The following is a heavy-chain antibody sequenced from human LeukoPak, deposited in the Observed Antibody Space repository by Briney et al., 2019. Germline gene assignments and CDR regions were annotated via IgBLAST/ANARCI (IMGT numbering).Heavy chain of an antibody. D-gene: IGHD3-9*01. J-gene: IGHJ6*03. CDR2: INWSGGST. CDR3: ARRGYDILTGNYDYYYYMDV. V-gene: IGHV3-20*04. Sequence: GGSLRLSCAASGFTFDDYGMSWVRHAPGKGLEWVSGINWSGGSTGYADSVKGRFTISRDNAKNSLYLQMNSLRAEDTALYYCARRGYDILTGNYDYYYYMDVWGKGTTVTVSS. CDR1: GFTFDDYG.